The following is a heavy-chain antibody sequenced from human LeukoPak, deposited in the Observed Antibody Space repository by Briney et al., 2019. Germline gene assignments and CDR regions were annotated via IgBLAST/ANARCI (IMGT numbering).Heavy chain of an antibody. D-gene: IGHD3-22*01. Sequence: ASVKVSCKASGYIFTSYYLHWVRQAPGQGLEWMGIINPSGGSSSYAQKFKGRVTMTRDTSTSTVYMELSSLRSEDTAVYYCARERHDTSGRVPHFFDYWGQGTLITVSS. V-gene: IGHV1-46*01. J-gene: IGHJ4*02. CDR3: ARERHDTSGRVPHFFDY. CDR2: INPSGGSS. CDR1: GYIFTSYY.